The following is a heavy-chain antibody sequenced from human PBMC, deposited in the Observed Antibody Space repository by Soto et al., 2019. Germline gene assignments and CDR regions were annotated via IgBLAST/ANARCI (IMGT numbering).Heavy chain of an antibody. CDR1: GFTFGPYA. D-gene: IGHD4-17*01. CDR3: ARGSNGCPESENRFDP. CDR2: IGGGDDNT. Sequence: EAHLLESGGKLVKPGESLRLSCEASGFTFGPYAMSWVRQAPGKGLEWVSAIGGGDDNTFYTHSVWGRFTIYRDNSRKTLYLHMNRLRVEDTAMYYCARGSNGCPESENRFDPWGQGTLVTVSS. J-gene: IGHJ5*02. V-gene: IGHV3-23*01.